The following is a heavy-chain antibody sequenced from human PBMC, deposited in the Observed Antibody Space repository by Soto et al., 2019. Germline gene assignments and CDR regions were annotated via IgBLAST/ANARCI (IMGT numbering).Heavy chain of an antibody. CDR2: INPNSGGT. CDR1: GYTFTGYY. V-gene: IGHV1-2*04. D-gene: IGHD2-15*01. CDR3: AREGAYCSGGSCYGYYYYGMDV. Sequence: QVQLVQSGAEVKKPGASVKVSCKASGYTFTGYYMHWVRQAPGQGLEWMVWINPNSGGTNYAQKFQGWVTMTRDTSISTAYMELSRLRSDDTAVYYCAREGAYCSGGSCYGYYYYGMDVWGQGTTVTVSS. J-gene: IGHJ6*02.